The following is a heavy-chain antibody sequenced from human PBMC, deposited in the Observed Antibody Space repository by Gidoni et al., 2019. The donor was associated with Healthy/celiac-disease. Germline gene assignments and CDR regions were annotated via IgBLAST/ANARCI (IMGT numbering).Heavy chain of an antibody. CDR1: GGSISSGGYY. D-gene: IGHD6-6*01. CDR3: ARGQPEQLADRTHFDY. J-gene: IGHJ4*02. V-gene: IGHV4-31*03. CDR2: IYYSGST. Sequence: QVQLQESGPGLVKPSQTLSLTCTVSGGSISSGGYYWSWIRQHPGKGLEWIGYIYYSGSTYYNPSLKSRVTISVDTSKNQFSLKLSSVTAADTAVYYCARGQPEQLADRTHFDYWGQGTLVTVSS.